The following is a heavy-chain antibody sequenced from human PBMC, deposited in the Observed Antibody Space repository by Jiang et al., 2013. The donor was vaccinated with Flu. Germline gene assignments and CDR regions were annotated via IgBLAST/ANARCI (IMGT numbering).Heavy chain of an antibody. J-gene: IGHJ6*02. Sequence: VQLVESGGGLVQPGRSLRLSCAGSGFTFDDYAMHWVRQPPGKGLEWVSGIDWNSGSIGYADSVKGRFTISRDNAKNSLYLQMNSLRAEDTALYYCVKDISYSSGRYYGMDVWGQGTTVTVFS. CDR2: IDWNSGSI. CDR3: VKDISYSSGRYYGMDV. CDR1: GFTFDDYA. V-gene: IGHV3-9*01. D-gene: IGHD6-19*01.